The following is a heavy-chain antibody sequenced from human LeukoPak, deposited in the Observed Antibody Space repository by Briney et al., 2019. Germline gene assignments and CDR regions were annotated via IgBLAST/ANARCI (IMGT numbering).Heavy chain of an antibody. CDR3: ARDHAHCSSTSCYDGGY. CDR1: GGSISSSNW. CDR2: IYHSGST. Sequence: SETLSLTCAVSGGSISSSNWWSWVRQPPGKGLEWIGEIYHSGSTNYNPSLKSRVTISVDKSKNQFSLKLSFVTAADTAVYYCARDHAHCSSTSCYDGGYWGQGTLVTVSS. V-gene: IGHV4-4*02. J-gene: IGHJ4*02. D-gene: IGHD2-2*01.